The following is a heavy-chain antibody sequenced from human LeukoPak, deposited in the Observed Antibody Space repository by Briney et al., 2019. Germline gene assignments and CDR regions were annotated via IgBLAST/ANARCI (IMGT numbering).Heavy chain of an antibody. D-gene: IGHD3-9*01. V-gene: IGHV4-39*07. Sequence: SETLSLTCTVSGGSMRSNSFYWGWIRQSPGKGLEWIANINYGGHTYYNPSVKSRVTLSVDVSKNRFSLNLTSVTAADTALYFCAWTHFDSLGWFDPWGQGIQVIVSS. CDR1: GGSMRSNSFY. CDR3: AWTHFDSLGWFDP. J-gene: IGHJ5*02. CDR2: INYGGHT.